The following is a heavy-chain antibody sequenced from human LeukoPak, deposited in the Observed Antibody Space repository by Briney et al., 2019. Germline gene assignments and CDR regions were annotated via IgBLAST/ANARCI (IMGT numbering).Heavy chain of an antibody. V-gene: IGHV4-59*01. CDR3: ARARYSSSWVDY. CDR1: GGSISSYY. Sequence: SETLSLTCTVSGGSISSYYWSWIRQHPGKGLEWIGYIYYSGSTNYNPSLKSRVTISVDTSKNQFSLKLSSVTAADTAVYYCARARYSSSWVDYWGQGTLVTVSS. CDR2: IYYSGST. D-gene: IGHD6-13*01. J-gene: IGHJ4*02.